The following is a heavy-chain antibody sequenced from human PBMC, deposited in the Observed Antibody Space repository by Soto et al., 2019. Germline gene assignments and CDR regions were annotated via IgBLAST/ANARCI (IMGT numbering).Heavy chain of an antibody. D-gene: IGHD6-19*01. CDR1: GGTFSSYT. CDR2: IIPILGIA. CDR3: ARDLRYSSGWDLTY. J-gene: IGHJ4*02. Sequence: SVKVSCKASGGTFSSYTISWVRQAPGQGLEWMGRIIPILGIANYAQKFQGRVTITADKSTSTAYMELSSLRSEDTAVYYCARDLRYSSGWDLTYWGQGTLVTVSS. V-gene: IGHV1-69*04.